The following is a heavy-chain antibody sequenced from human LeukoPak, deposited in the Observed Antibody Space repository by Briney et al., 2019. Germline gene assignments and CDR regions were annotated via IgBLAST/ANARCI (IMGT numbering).Heavy chain of an antibody. CDR2: IYYSGST. CDR1: GGSISSYY. J-gene: IGHJ6*02. D-gene: IGHD6-19*01. V-gene: IGHV4-59*08. Sequence: SETLSLTCTVSGGSISSYYWSWIRQPPGKGLEWIGDIYYSGSTNYNPSLKSRVTISVDTSKNQFSLKLTSVTAADTAVYYCARLRGWLAYYYYGMDVWGQGTTVTVSS. CDR3: ARLRGWLAYYYYGMDV.